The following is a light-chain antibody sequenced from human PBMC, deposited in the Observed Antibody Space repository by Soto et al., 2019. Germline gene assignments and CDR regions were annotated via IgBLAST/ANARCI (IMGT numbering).Light chain of an antibody. CDR2: GAS. CDR1: QSVSSY. CDR3: QQYGSSPRLT. J-gene: IGKJ4*01. V-gene: IGKV3-20*01. Sequence: EIVLTQSPATLSLSPGERATLSCRASQSVSSYLAWYQQKPGQAPRLLNYGASSRATGIPDRFSGSGSGTDFTLGISRLEPEDCAVYYCQQYGSSPRLTFGGGTKVEIK.